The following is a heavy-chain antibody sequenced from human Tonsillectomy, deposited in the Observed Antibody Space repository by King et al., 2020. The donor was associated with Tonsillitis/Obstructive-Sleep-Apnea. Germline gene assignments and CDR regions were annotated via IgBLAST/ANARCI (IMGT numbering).Heavy chain of an antibody. CDR3: TSCSGGSCYRPYFDY. D-gene: IGHD2-15*01. CDR1: GFTFGDYA. CDR2: ISSKAYGGTT. V-gene: IGHV3-49*05. J-gene: IGHJ4*02. Sequence: VQLVESGGGLVKPGRSLRLSCTASGFTFGDYAMSWFRQAPGKGLERVGFISSKAYGGTTEYAASVKGRLTISRDDSKSIAYLQMNSLKTEDTAVYYCTSCSGGSCYRPYFDYWGQGTLVTVP.